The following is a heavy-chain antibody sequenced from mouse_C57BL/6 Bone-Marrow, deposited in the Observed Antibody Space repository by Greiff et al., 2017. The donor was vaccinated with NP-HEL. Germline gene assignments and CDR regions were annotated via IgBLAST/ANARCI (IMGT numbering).Heavy chain of an antibody. CDR3: ARSFYYDYDDYYAMDY. V-gene: IGHV1-59*01. D-gene: IGHD2-4*01. CDR2: IDPSDSYT. CDR1: GYTFTSYW. J-gene: IGHJ4*01. Sequence: QVQLQQPGAELVRPGTSVKLSCKASGYTFTSYWMHWVKQRPGQGLEWIGVIDPSDSYTNYNQKLKGKATLTVDTSSSTAYMQLSSLTSEDSAVYYCARSFYYDYDDYYAMDYWGQGTSVTVSS.